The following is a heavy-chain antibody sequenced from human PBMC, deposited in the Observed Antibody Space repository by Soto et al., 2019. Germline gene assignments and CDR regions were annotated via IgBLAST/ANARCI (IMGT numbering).Heavy chain of an antibody. Sequence: GGSLRLSCAASGFTFNTYAMTWVRQAPGKGLEWVSLISAGGNSPYYADSVKGRFTVSRDNSKNTLYLQMNSLRAEDTAVYYCAKVPRYCGGGTCYGGYFDNWGQGTLVTVSS. J-gene: IGHJ4*02. V-gene: IGHV3-23*01. CDR2: ISAGGNSP. CDR3: AKVPRYCGGGTCYGGYFDN. CDR1: GFTFNTYA. D-gene: IGHD2-15*01.